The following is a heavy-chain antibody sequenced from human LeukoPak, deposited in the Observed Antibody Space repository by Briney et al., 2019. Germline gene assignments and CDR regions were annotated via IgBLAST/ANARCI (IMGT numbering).Heavy chain of an antibody. CDR3: ARYWGVQLWPHWYFDL. Sequence: AETLCLTCAVSGGSISSYYWSWFRQTPGKGPEWVGYIYYGGSTKYNPPLKSRISISVDRSKNQFSLKLNSVTAADTAVYYCARYWGVQLWPHWYFDLWGRGSLVTVSS. V-gene: IGHV4-59*01. CDR1: GGSISSYY. D-gene: IGHD5-18*01. CDR2: IYYGGST. J-gene: IGHJ2*01.